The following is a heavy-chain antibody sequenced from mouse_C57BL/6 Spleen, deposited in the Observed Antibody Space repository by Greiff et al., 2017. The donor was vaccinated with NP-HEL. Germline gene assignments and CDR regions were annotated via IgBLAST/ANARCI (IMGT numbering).Heavy chain of an antibody. V-gene: IGHV14-4*01. J-gene: IGHJ3*01. D-gene: IGHD1-1*01. Sequence: VQLQQSGAELVRPGASVKLSCTASGFNIKDDYMHWVKQRPEQGLEWIGWIDPENGDTEYASKFQGKATITADTSSNTAYLQLSSLTSEDTAVYYCTFMTTVVAPFAYWGQGTLVTVSA. CDR2: IDPENGDT. CDR1: GFNIKDDY. CDR3: TFMTTVVAPFAY.